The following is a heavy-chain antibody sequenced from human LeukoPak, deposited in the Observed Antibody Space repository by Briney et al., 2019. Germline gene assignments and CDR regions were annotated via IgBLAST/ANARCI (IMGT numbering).Heavy chain of an antibody. CDR3: AKNPLVSGTIYFDS. V-gene: IGHV3-23*01. D-gene: IGHD6-19*01. J-gene: IGHJ4*02. CDR2: ISGSGDNR. CDR1: GFTFSSHA. Sequence: GGSLRLSCAASGFTFSSHAMSWVRQAPGKGLEWVSSISGSGDNRDYADSVKGRFTISRDNSKSTLYLEMNSLRAEDTAIYYCAKNPLVSGTIYFDSWGQGTLLTVSS.